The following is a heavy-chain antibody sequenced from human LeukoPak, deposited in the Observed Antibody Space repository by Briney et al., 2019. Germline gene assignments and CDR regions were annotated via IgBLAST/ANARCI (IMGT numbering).Heavy chain of an antibody. CDR1: RFIFKNAW. CDR2: IKSKTDGGTA. CDR3: TTETQQLGYFDY. V-gene: IGHV3-15*01. J-gene: IGHJ4*02. Sequence: GGSLRLSCAASRFIFKNAWMSWVRQAPGKGLEWVGRIKSKTDGGTADYAAPVTGRFTFSRDDSKNTLYLQMNSLKTEDAAVYYCTTETQQLGYFDYWGQGALVTVSS. D-gene: IGHD6-13*01.